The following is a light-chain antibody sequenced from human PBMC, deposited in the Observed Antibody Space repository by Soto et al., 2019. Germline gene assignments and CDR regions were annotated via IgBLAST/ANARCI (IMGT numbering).Light chain of an antibody. Sequence: QLVLTQSPSASASLGASVKLTCTLSSGHSSYAIAWHQQQPEKGPRYLMKLNSDGSHSKGDGIPDRFSGSSSGAERYLTISSLQSEDEADYYCQTWGTGKVFGGGTKLTFL. CDR1: SGHSSYA. CDR2: LNSDGSH. J-gene: IGLJ2*01. V-gene: IGLV4-69*01. CDR3: QTWGTGKV.